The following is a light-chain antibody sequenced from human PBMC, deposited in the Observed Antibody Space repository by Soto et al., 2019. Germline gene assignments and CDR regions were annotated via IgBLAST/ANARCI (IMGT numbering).Light chain of an antibody. CDR3: SSYTSSSTLV. CDR2: EVT. J-gene: IGLJ1*01. Sequence: QSALTQPPSASGSPGQSVTISCTGTSSDVGGYNYVSWYQQHTGKAPKLMIYEVTKRPSGVPDRFSGSKSGNTASLTVSGLQAEDEADYYCSSYTSSSTLVFGTGTKVTVL. CDR1: SSDVGGYNY. V-gene: IGLV2-8*01.